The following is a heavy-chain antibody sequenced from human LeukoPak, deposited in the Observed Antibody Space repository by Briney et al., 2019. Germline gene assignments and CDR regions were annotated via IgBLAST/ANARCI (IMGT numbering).Heavy chain of an antibody. CDR1: GYSFSSYG. J-gene: IGHJ4*02. CDR3: AREVFGRFDY. V-gene: IGHV1-18*01. CDR2: ISANNGNT. D-gene: IGHD3-10*01. Sequence: GASVKVSCKAFGYSFSSYGINWVRQAPGQGLEWMGWISANNGNTDYAQKLQGRVTMTTDTSTTTAYMELRSLRSDDTAVYYCAREVFGRFDYWGQGTPVSVPS.